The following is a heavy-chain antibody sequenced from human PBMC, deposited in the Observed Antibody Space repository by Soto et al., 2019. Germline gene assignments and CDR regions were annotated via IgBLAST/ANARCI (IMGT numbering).Heavy chain of an antibody. Sequence: SETLSLTCAVYGGSFSCYYWSWIRQPPGKGLEWIGEINHSGSTNYNPSLKSRVTISVDTSKNPFSLKLSSVTAADTAVYYCAVPGAGDFDYWSQGTLVTVSS. D-gene: IGHD6-13*01. CDR2: INHSGST. CDR3: AVPGAGDFDY. V-gene: IGHV4-34*01. CDR1: GGSFSCYY. J-gene: IGHJ4*02.